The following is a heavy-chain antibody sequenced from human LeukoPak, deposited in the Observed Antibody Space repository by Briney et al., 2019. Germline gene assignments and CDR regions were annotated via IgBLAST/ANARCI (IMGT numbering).Heavy chain of an antibody. Sequence: PSETLSLTYTVSGGSISSSSYYWGWIRQPPGKGLEWIGSIYYSGSTYYNPSLKSRVTISVDTSKNQFSLKLSSVTAADTAVYYCARSLTGDFDYWGQGTLVTVSS. V-gene: IGHV4-39*01. D-gene: IGHD7-27*01. J-gene: IGHJ4*02. CDR1: GGSISSSSYY. CDR3: ARSLTGDFDY. CDR2: IYYSGST.